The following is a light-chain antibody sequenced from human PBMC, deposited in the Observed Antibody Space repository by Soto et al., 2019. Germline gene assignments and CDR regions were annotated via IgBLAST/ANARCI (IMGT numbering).Light chain of an antibody. J-gene: IGKJ3*01. V-gene: IGKV1-33*01. CDR3: QQYDTLSFT. CDR2: DAS. Sequence: DFQMTQSPSSLSASVGDRVTITCQASEDISNYLNWYQQKLGKAPKLLIYDASNLEPGVPSRFSGSGSGTEFIFTISSLQPEDIATYYCQQYDTLSFTFGPGTKVDIK. CDR1: EDISNY.